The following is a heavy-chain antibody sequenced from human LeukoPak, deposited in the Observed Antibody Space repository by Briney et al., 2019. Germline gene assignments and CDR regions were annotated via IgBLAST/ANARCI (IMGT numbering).Heavy chain of an antibody. J-gene: IGHJ6*02. D-gene: IGHD2-21*02. CDR3: ARARPGGLRDYYYYGMDV. Sequence: ASVKVSCKASGYTFTGYYMHWVRQAPGQGLEWMGWINPNSGGTNYAQKFQGRVTMTRDTSISTAYMELSRLRSDDTAVYYCARARPGGLRDYYYYGMDVWGQGTTVTVSS. V-gene: IGHV1-2*02. CDR1: GYTFTGYY. CDR2: INPNSGGT.